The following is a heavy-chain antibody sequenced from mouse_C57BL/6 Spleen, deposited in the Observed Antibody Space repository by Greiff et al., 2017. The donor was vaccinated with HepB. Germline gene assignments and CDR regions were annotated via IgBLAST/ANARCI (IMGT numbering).Heavy chain of an antibody. CDR1: GYSFTDYN. V-gene: IGHV1-39*01. CDR3: ARSLYGSSLAWFAY. D-gene: IGHD1-1*01. J-gene: IGHJ3*01. Sequence: EVQLQQSGPELVKPGASVKISCKASGYSFTDYNMNWVKQSNGKSLEWIGVINPNYGTTSYNQKFKGKATLTVDQSTSTAYMQLNSLTSEDSAVYYCARSLYGSSLAWFAYWGQGTLVTVSA. CDR2: INPNYGTT.